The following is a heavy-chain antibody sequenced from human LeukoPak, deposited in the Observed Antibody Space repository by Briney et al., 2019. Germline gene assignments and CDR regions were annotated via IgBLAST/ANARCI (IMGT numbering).Heavy chain of an antibody. V-gene: IGHV1-2*02. CDR1: GYTFTGYY. CDR2: INPNSGGT. J-gene: IGHJ6*02. Sequence: ASVKASCKASGYTFTGYYMHWVRQAPGQGLEWMGWINPNSGGTNYAQKFQGRVTMTRDTSISTAYMELSRLRSDDTAVYYCARGYYGDSRRYYYGMDVWGQGTTVTVSS. D-gene: IGHD4-17*01. CDR3: ARGYYGDSRRYYYGMDV.